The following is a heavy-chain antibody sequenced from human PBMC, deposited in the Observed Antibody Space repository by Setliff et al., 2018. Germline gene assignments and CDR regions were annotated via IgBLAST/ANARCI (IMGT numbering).Heavy chain of an antibody. CDR2: IHYSGST. CDR1: GGSFSGYY. D-gene: IGHD3-9*01. J-gene: IGHJ6*02. Sequence: SETLSLTCAVYGGSFSGYYLSWIRQPAGKGLEWIGSIHYSGSTYYKSSLKSRVTISLNTSKNQFSLMLSSVTAADTAVYYCAKSTAYLSYYYYYGFDVWGPGTTVTVSS. CDR3: AKSTAYLSYYYYYGFDV. V-gene: IGHV4-59*10.